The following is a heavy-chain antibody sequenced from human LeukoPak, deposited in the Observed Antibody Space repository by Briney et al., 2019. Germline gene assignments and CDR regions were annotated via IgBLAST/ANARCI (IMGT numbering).Heavy chain of an antibody. CDR3: AREKLSFFDSSGYFDY. J-gene: IGHJ4*02. CDR2: ISSSGSAI. V-gene: IGHV3-48*03. CDR1: GFTFSSYE. Sequence: PGGSLRLSCAASGFTFSSYEMNWVRQAPGKGLEWVSFISSSGSAIHYADSVRGRFTISRDNAKNSLYLQMSRLRAEDTAVYYCAREKLSFFDSSGYFDYWGQGTLVTVPS. D-gene: IGHD3-22*01.